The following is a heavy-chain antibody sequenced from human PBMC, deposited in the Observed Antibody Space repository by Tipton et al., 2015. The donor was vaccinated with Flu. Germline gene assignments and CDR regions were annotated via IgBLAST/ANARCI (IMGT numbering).Heavy chain of an antibody. J-gene: IGHJ4*02. Sequence: VQLVQSGGGLVQPGGSLRLSCAASGFSFSSYTMTWVRQAPGKGLEWVSAIRGSGTITYYADSVKGRFTISRDNSKNTLFLQMNSLRVEDTAVYYCAHNWAYWGQGTLVTVSS. CDR2: IRGSGTIT. CDR3: AHNWAY. V-gene: IGHV3-23*04. D-gene: IGHD1-20*01. CDR1: GFSFSSYT.